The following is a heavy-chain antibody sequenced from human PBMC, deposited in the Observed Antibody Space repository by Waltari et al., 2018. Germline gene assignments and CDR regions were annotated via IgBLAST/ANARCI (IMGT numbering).Heavy chain of an antibody. CDR3: ARALTVTTRVFDY. D-gene: IGHD4-17*01. V-gene: IGHV4-39*07. CDR1: GGSISSINYY. J-gene: IGHJ4*02. CDR2: IFYTGTT. Sequence: QLQLQESGPGLVKPSETLSLTCTVSGGSISSINYYWGWVRQPPGKGLEWIGTIFYTGTTYYNPSRKRRVTISCAAPKNQFSLRLSSVTAADTAVYYCARALTVTTRVFDYWGQGTLVTVSS.